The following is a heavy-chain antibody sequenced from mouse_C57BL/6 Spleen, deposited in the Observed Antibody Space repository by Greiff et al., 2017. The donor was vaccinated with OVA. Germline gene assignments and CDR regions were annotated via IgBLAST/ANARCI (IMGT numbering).Heavy chain of an antibody. CDR2: IKPYNGDT. Sequence: EVQLQQSGPELVKPGDSVKISCKASGYSFTGYFMNWVMQSHGKSLEWIGRIKPYNGDTFYNQKFKGKATLTVDKSSSTAHMELRSLTSEDSAVYYCARSPYGSSYEFAYWGQGTLVTVSA. CDR3: ARSPYGSSYEFAY. CDR1: GYSFTGYF. J-gene: IGHJ3*01. V-gene: IGHV1-20*01. D-gene: IGHD1-1*01.